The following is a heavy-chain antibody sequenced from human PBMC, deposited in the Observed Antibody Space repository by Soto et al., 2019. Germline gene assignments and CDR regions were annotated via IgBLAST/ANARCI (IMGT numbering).Heavy chain of an antibody. CDR3: AREPTAQIQRITMIRADY. V-gene: IGHV3-30-3*01. Sequence: GGSLRLSCAASGFTFSSYAMHWVRQAPGKGLEWVAVISYDGSNKYYADSVKGRFTISRDNSKNTLYLQMSSLRAEDTAVYYCAREPTAQIQRITMIRADYWGQGNLVTVSS. CDR2: ISYDGSNK. D-gene: IGHD3-22*01. CDR1: GFTFSSYA. J-gene: IGHJ4*02.